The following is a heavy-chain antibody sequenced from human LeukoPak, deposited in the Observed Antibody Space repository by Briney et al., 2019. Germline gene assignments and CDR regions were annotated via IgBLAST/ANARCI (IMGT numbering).Heavy chain of an antibody. CDR3: ATVQPSSSAAFSYYYYYYMDV. CDR1: GYTLTELS. CDR2: FDPEDGET. J-gene: IGHJ6*03. D-gene: IGHD2-2*01. Sequence: ASVKVSCKVSGYTLTELSMHWVRQAPGEGLEWMGGFDPEDGETIYAQKFQGRVTMTEDTSTDTAYTELSSLRSEDTAVYYCATVQPSSSAAFSYYYYYYMDVWGKGTTVTVSS. V-gene: IGHV1-24*01.